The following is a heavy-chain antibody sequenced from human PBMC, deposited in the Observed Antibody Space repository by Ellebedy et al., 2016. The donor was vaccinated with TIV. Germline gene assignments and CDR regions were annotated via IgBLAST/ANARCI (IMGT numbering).Heavy chain of an antibody. Sequence: GESLKISCEASGFTFSKVWMSWVRQAPGKGLEWVGRIKSKIDGETTEYAAPVKGRFTISRDDSKNTVFLQMDSLKTEDTAVYYCTTFRKAWGQGTTVTVSS. CDR3: TTFRKA. V-gene: IGHV3-15*01. J-gene: IGHJ6*02. CDR2: IKSKIDGETT. CDR1: GFTFSKVW.